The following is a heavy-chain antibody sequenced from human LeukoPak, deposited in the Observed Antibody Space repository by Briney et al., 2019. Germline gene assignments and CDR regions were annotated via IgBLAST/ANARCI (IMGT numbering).Heavy chain of an antibody. CDR2: IRYDGSNK. J-gene: IGHJ3*02. CDR3: AKDQVISGSEASDI. V-gene: IGHV3-30*02. Sequence: GGSLRLSCAASGFTFSSYGMHWVRQAPGKGLEWVAFIRYDGSNKYYADSVKGRFTISRDNSWNTLYLQMSSLRAEDTAVYYCAKDQVISGSEASDIWGQGTMVTVSS. CDR1: GFTFSSYG. D-gene: IGHD2-21*01.